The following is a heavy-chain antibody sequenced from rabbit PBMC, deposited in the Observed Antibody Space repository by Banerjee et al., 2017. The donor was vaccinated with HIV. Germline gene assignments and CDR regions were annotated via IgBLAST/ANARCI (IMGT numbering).Heavy chain of an antibody. CDR3: ARDASGSGGRIDFFNL. CDR1: GFSFSNGYV. Sequence: QEQLEESGGDLVKPEGSLTLTCTASGFSFSNGYVMCWVRQAPGKGLEWIACINTSSGNTVYANWAKGRFTGSKTSSTTVTLQMTSLTAADTATYFCARDASGSGGRIDFFNLWGPGTLVTVS. J-gene: IGHJ4*01. CDR2: INTSSGNT. V-gene: IGHV1S45*01. D-gene: IGHD1-1*01.